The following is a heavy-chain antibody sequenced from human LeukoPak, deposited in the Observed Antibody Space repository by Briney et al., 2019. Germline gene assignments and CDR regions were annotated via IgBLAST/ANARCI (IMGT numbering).Heavy chain of an antibody. J-gene: IGHJ4*02. CDR2: MNPNSGNT. Sequence: ASVTVSCKASGYTFTSYDINWVRPAAGQGLEWMGWMNPNSGNTVYAQKFPGRVTMTRNTSISTAYMELSSLRSEDTAVYYCARGKWINGDYSGIDYWGQGTLVTVSS. D-gene: IGHD4-17*01. CDR1: GYTFTSYD. V-gene: IGHV1-8*01. CDR3: ARGKWINGDYSGIDY.